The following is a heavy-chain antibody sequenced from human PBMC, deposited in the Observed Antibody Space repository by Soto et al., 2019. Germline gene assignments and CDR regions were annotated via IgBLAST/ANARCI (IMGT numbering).Heavy chain of an antibody. CDR3: ARGLIVVVPAAVDAFDI. Sequence: PSETLSLTCTVSGGSVSSGSYYWSWIRQPPGKGLEWIGYIYYSGSTNYNPSLKSRVTISVDTSKNQFSLKLSSVTAADTAVYYCARGLIVVVPAAVDAFDIWGQGTMVTVSS. J-gene: IGHJ3*02. CDR1: GGSVSSGSYY. V-gene: IGHV4-61*01. D-gene: IGHD2-2*01. CDR2: IYYSGST.